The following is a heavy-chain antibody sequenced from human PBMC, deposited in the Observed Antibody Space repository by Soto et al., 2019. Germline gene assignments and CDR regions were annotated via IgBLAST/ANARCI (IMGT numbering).Heavy chain of an antibody. CDR3: ASMTRDGYNLKYFQY. V-gene: IGHV3-74*01. D-gene: IGHD5-12*01. CDR1: GFTFSTSW. J-gene: IGHJ1*01. CDR2: INSDESST. Sequence: EVQLVESGGGLVQPGGSLRLSCAASGFTFSTSWMHWVRQAPGKGLVCGSRINSDESSTSYADSVKGRFTISRDNAKNTLYLQMNSLRAEDTAVYYCASMTRDGYNLKYFQYWGQGTLVTVSS.